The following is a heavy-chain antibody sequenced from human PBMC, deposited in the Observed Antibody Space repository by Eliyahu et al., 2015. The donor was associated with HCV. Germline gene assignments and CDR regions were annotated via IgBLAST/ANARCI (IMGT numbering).Heavy chain of an antibody. Sequence: QVQLVQSGAEVKKPGASVKVSCKASGYTFXSYYMRWVRQAPGQGLEWMGIVNPIGGTTSYAQKFQGRVTMTRDTSTSTVYMELSSLRSEDTAVYYCARWATNAFDIWGQGTMVTVSS. V-gene: IGHV1-46*01. CDR3: ARWATNAFDI. CDR2: VNPIGGTT. CDR1: GYTFXSYY. J-gene: IGHJ3*02.